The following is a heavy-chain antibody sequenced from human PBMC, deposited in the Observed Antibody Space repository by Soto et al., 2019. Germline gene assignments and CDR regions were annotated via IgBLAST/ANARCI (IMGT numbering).Heavy chain of an antibody. CDR1: GFTFSTYA. CDR2: ISGGGGST. V-gene: IGHV3-23*01. Sequence: GGSLRLSCAASGFTFSTYAMNWVRQAPGKGLEWVSAISGGGGSTYYADSVKGRVTISRDNSKNTLYLQMNSLRAEDTAVYYCAKVSLGALTFTDYYYYGMDVWGKGTNVTVSS. CDR3: AKVSLGALTFTDYYYYGMDV. J-gene: IGHJ6*04. D-gene: IGHD1-26*01.